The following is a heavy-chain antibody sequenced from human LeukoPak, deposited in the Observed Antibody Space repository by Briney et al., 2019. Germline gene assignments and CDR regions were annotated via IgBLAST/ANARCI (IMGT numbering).Heavy chain of an antibody. CDR1: GFTFSSYA. V-gene: IGHV3-23*01. CDR3: AKAGVVVAATIDY. Sequence: GGSLRPSCAASGFTFSSYAMNWVRQAPGTGLEWVSAISVSGSSTYYADSVKGRFTISRDNSKNTLYLQMNSLRAEDTAVYYCAKAGVVVAATIDYWGQGTPVTVSS. J-gene: IGHJ4*02. D-gene: IGHD2-15*01. CDR2: ISVSGSST.